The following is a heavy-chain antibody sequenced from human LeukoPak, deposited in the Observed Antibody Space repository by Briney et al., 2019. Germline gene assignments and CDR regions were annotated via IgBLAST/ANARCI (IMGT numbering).Heavy chain of an antibody. CDR1: GFTFSSYW. CDR2: IKQDGSEN. D-gene: IGHD5-24*01. J-gene: IGHJ4*02. CDR3: ARDERWLQSGHDY. Sequence: GGSLRLSCAASGFTFSSYWMSWVRQAPGKGLEWVANIKQDGSENYYVDSVKGRFTISRDNAKNSLYLQMNSLRAEDTAVYYCARDERWLQSGHDYWGQGTLVTVSS. V-gene: IGHV3-7*01.